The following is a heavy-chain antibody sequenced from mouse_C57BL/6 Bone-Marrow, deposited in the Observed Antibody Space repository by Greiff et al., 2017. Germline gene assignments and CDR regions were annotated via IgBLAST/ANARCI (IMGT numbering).Heavy chain of an antibody. V-gene: IGHV1-81*01. Sequence: VQLVESGAELARPGASVKLSCKASGYTFTSYGISWVKQRTGQGLEWIGEIYPRSGNTYYNEKFKGKATLTADKSSSTAYMELRSLTSEDSAVYFCARDYDYLFDYWGQGTTLTVSS. CDR2: IYPRSGNT. CDR3: ARDYDYLFDY. J-gene: IGHJ2*01. CDR1: GYTFTSYG. D-gene: IGHD2-4*01.